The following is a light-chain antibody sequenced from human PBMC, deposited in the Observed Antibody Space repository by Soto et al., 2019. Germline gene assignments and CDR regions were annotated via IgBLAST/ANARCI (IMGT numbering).Light chain of an antibody. J-gene: IGLJ1*01. CDR2: RNN. CDR3: AAWDDSLSVYV. CDR1: SSDVGSYN. Sequence: QSVLTQPASVSGSPGQSITISCSGTSSDVGSYNHVAWYQQFPGKTPKLLIFRNNQRPSGVPDRFSDSKSGTSASLAISGLRSEDEADYYCAAWDDSLSVYVFGTGTKVTVL. V-gene: IGLV1-47*01.